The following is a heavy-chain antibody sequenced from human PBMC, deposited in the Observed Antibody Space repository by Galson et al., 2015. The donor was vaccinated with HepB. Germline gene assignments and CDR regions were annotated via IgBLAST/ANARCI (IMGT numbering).Heavy chain of an antibody. CDR2: ISSSSSYT. CDR3: ARELIFLEEGGHYYYYGMDV. Sequence: SLRLSCAASGFTFSDYYMSWIRQAPGKGLEWVSYISSSSSYTNYADSVKGRFTISRDNAKNSLYLQMNSLRAEDTAVYYCARELIFLEEGGHYYYYGMDVWGQGTTVTVSS. D-gene: IGHD3-3*01. J-gene: IGHJ6*02. V-gene: IGHV3-11*06. CDR1: GFTFSDYY.